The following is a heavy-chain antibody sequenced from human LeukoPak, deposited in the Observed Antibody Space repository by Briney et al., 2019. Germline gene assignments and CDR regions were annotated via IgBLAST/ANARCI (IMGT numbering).Heavy chain of an antibody. CDR2: ISYDGSNK. J-gene: IGHJ4*02. V-gene: IGHV3-30*03. CDR1: GFTFSSYG. Sequence: PGGSLRLSCAASGFTFSSYGMHWVRQAPGKGLERVAVISYDGSNKYYADSVKGRFTISRDNSKNTLYLQMNSLRAEDTALYYCAREGIVGATAFDYWGQGTLVTVSS. D-gene: IGHD1-26*01. CDR3: AREGIVGATAFDY.